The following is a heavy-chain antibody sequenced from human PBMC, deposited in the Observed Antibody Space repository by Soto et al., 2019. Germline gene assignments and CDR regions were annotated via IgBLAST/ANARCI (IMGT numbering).Heavy chain of an antibody. CDR3: ARVLLGYSSGWSYYYFDY. Sequence: SQTLSLTRAISGDSVSSNSAAWNWIRQSPSRGLEWLGRTYYRSKWYNDYAVSVKSRITINPDTSKNQFSLQLNSVTPEDTAVCYCARVLLGYSSGWSYYYFDYWGQGTLVTVSS. CDR2: TYYRSKWYN. V-gene: IGHV6-1*01. D-gene: IGHD6-19*01. J-gene: IGHJ4*02. CDR1: GDSVSSNSAA.